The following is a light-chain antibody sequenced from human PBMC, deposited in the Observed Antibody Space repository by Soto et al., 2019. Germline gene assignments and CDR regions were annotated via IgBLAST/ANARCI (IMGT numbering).Light chain of an antibody. CDR2: GAS. CDR3: QQYGSSPRT. V-gene: IGKV3-20*01. CDR1: QSVSSNY. J-gene: IGKJ1*01. Sequence: EIVLTQSPGTLSLSPGERATLSCRSSQSVSSNYLAWYQQKLGQAPRLLIYGASSRATGIPDRFSGRGSGTDFTLTISRLEPEDFAVYYCQQYGSSPRTFGQGTKVDIK.